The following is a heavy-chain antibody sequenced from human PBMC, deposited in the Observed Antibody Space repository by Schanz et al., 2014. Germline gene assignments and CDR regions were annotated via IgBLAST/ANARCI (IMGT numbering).Heavy chain of an antibody. J-gene: IGHJ6*02. Sequence: DVQLLESGGGLVQPGGSLRLSCAASGFTFNSYAMTWVRQAPGKGLEWVSSISHSGGSKYYADSVKGRFTISRDNSENTLYRQMNSLSADDTAVFYCAKGMGYCSGGTCYDYYYYGLDVWGQGTTVTDSS. V-gene: IGHV3-23*01. D-gene: IGHD2-15*01. CDR1: GFTFNSYA. CDR3: AKGMGYCSGGTCYDYYYYGLDV. CDR2: ISHSGGSK.